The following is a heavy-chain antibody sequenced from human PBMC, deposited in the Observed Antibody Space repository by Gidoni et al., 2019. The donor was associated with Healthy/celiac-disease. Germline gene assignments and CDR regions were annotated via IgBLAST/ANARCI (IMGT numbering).Heavy chain of an antibody. D-gene: IGHD5-12*01. J-gene: IGHJ4*02. Sequence: EVQLVESGGGLVQPGRSLRLSCAASGFNFDDYAMHWVRQAPGKGLEGVSGISWNSGSIGYADSVKGTISRDNAKNSLYLQMNSLRAEDTALYYCAKDIEMATITGPFDYWGQGTLVTVSS. CDR3: AKDIEMATITGPFDY. V-gene: IGHV3-9*01. CDR2: ISWNSGSI. CDR1: GFNFDDYA.